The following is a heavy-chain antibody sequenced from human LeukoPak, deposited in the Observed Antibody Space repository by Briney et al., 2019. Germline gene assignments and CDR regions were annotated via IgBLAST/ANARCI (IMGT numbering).Heavy chain of an antibody. CDR2: IIGSGDST. CDR1: GFTFSNYA. D-gene: IGHD2-21*02. V-gene: IGHV3-23*01. J-gene: IGHJ4*02. Sequence: GGPLRLSCAASGFTFSNYAMSWVRQAPGKGLEWVSAIIGSGDSTYYADSVKVRFTISRDNSKNTLYLQMNSLRAEDTAVYFCAKDRPPYCGGDCYSGYWGQGTLVTVSS. CDR3: AKDRPPYCGGDCYSGY.